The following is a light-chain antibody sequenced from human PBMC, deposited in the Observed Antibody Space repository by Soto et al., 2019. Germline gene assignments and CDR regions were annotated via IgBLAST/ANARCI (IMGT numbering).Light chain of an antibody. CDR1: QTISSW. CDR2: KAS. V-gene: IGKV1-5*03. Sequence: DIQMTQSPSTLSGSVGDRVTITCRASQTISSWLAWYQQKPGKAPKLLIYKASTLKSGVPSRFSGSGSGTDFTLTISRLEPEDFAVYYCQQYVRSPWTFGQGTKVEIK. CDR3: QQYVRSPWT. J-gene: IGKJ1*01.